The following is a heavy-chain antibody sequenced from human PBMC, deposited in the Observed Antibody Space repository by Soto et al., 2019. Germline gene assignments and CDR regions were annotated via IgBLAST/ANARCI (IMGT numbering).Heavy chain of an antibody. V-gene: IGHV3-30*18. Sequence: GGSLRLSCAASGFTFSSYGMHWVRQAPGKGLEWVAVISYDGSNKYYADSVKGRFTISRDNSKTTLYLQMNSLRAEDTAVYYCAKASGIAAAGPPRSYYYYGMDVWGQGTTVTVSS. J-gene: IGHJ6*02. D-gene: IGHD6-13*01. CDR1: GFTFSSYG. CDR2: ISYDGSNK. CDR3: AKASGIAAAGPPRSYYYYGMDV.